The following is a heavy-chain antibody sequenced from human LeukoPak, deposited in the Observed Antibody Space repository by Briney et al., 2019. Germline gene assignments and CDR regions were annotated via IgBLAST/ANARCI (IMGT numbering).Heavy chain of an antibody. CDR1: GYTFTIYG. V-gene: IGHV1-18*01. D-gene: IGHD3-16*01. Sequence: ASVKVSCKASGYTFTIYGISWVRQAPGQGLEWMGWISAYNGNTNYAQKLQGRVTMTTDTSTSTAYMELRSLRSDDTAVYYCARDSGGGAAPKRVFDYWGQGTLVTVSS. CDR2: ISAYNGNT. CDR3: ARDSGGGAAPKRVFDY. J-gene: IGHJ4*02.